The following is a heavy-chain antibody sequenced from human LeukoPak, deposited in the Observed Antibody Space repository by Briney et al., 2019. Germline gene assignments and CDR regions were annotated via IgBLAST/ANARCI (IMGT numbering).Heavy chain of an antibody. J-gene: IGHJ4*02. CDR2: IKSRTDRGTT. V-gene: IGHV3-15*01. CDR1: GFLFSDAW. D-gene: IGHD3-3*01. CDR3: STDRRFLEWHFNWGVFNY. Sequence: VGSLRLSCRASGFLFSDAWMSWFRQAPGKGLEWVDRIKSRTDRGTTDYAASVQGRFTISRDDSKDTLYLQMNGLKTEDTAVYYCSTDRRFLEWHFNWGVFNYWGQGSLVTVSS.